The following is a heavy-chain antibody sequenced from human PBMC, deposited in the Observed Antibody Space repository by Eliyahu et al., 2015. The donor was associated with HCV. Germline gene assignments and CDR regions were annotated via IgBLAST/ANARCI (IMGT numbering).Heavy chain of an antibody. J-gene: IGHJ4*02. Sequence: EVQLVESGGGLVKPGGSLXLSCAASGFIFSNAWMSWVRQAPGKGLEWVGRIKNKTDGGTIAYAAPVKGRFTISRDDSKNTLYLQMNSLKTEDTAVYYCTTTPTSWGQGTLVTVSS. V-gene: IGHV3-15*01. D-gene: IGHD2-2*01. CDR1: GFIFSNAW. CDR2: IKNKTDGGTI. CDR3: TTTPTS.